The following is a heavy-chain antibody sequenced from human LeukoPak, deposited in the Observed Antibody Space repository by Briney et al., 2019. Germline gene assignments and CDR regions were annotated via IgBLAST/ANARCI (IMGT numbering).Heavy chain of an antibody. CDR1: GFTFSSYS. Sequence: GGSLRLSCAASGFTFSSYSMNWVRQAPGKGLEWVSSISSSSRYIYYADSVKGRFTISRDNAKNSLYLQMNSLRAEDTAVYYCARSGYSYGYDYYYYYMDVWGKGTTVTVSS. D-gene: IGHD5-18*01. J-gene: IGHJ6*03. V-gene: IGHV3-21*01. CDR3: ARSGYSYGYDYYYYYMDV. CDR2: ISSSSRYI.